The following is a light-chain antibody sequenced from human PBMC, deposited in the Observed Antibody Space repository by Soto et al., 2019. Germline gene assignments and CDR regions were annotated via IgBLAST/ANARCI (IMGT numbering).Light chain of an antibody. Sequence: VLTQPPSVSEAPRQRVTISCSGSRSNIGNNAVNWYQQLPGKAPKLLIYYDDLLPSGVSDRFSGAKSGTSASLAISGLQSEDEADYYCAAWDDSLNDYVFGTGTKVTVL. CDR3: AAWDDSLNDYV. CDR2: YDD. CDR1: RSNIGNNA. V-gene: IGLV1-36*01. J-gene: IGLJ1*01.